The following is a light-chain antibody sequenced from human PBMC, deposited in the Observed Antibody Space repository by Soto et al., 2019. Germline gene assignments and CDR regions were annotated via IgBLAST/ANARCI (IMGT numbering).Light chain of an antibody. CDR1: SSDVGSYNL. CDR2: EGS. J-gene: IGLJ2*01. V-gene: IGLV2-23*03. CDR3: CSCAGSSTFAGV. Sequence: QSALTQPASVSGSPGQSITISCTGTSSDVGSYNLVSWYQQHPGKAPKLMIYEGSKRPSGVSNRFSGSKSGNTASLTISGFQAEDEADYYCCSCAGSSTFAGVFGGGTKLTVL.